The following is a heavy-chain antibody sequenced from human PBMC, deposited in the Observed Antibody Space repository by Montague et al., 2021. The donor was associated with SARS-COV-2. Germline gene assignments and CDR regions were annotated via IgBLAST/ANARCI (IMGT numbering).Heavy chain of an antibody. CDR1: GGSISSSNYY. V-gene: IGHV4-39*02. Sequence: SETLSLTCTVSGGSISSSNYYWDWIRQPPGKGLEWIGSIYDSGSTYYNPSLKSRVTIYVDTSKNHFSLKLSSVTAADTAVYYCARRGRKLLPVAITIGGFDIWGQGTTVTVSS. J-gene: IGHJ3*02. CDR2: IYDSGST. D-gene: IGHD3-22*01. CDR3: ARRGRKLLPVAITIGGFDI.